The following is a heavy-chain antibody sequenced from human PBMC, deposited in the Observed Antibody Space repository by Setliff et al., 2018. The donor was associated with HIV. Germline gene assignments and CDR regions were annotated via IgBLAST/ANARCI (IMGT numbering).Heavy chain of an antibody. CDR2: FHHSGST. D-gene: IGHD3-3*01. CDR3: ARTSYNFWGGPDS. J-gene: IGHJ4*02. V-gene: IGHV4-39*02. CDR1: GGSISGTSYF. Sequence: SETLSLTCTVSGGSISGTSYFWAWIRQPPGKGLEWIGSFHHSGSTSHNPSLRSRVTISVDTSKNRFSLRLSSVSAADTAVYYCARTSYNFWGGPDSWGQGTLVTVSS.